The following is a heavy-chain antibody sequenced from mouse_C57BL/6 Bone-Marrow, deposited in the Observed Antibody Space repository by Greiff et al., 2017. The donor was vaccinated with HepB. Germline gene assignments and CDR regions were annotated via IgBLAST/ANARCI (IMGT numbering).Heavy chain of an antibody. CDR3: AGLLWYHYWYFDG. D-gene: IGHD2-1*01. CDR2: ILPGSGST. CDR1: GYTFTG. V-gene: IGHV1-9*01. J-gene: IGHJ1*03. Sequence: VMLVESGAELMKPGASVKLSCKATGYTFTGLEWIGEILPGSGSTNYNEKFKGKATFTADTSSNTAYMQLSSQTTEDSAIYYCAGLLWYHYWYFDGWGTGTTVTVSS.